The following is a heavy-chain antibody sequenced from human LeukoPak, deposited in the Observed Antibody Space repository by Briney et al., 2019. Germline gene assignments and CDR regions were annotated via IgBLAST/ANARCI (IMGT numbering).Heavy chain of an antibody. Sequence: GGSLRPSCAASGFTFSSYSMNWVRQAPGKGLEWVSYISSSSSTIYYADSVKGRFTISRDNAKNSLYLQMNSLRAEDTAVYYCARESSDWGGHDAFDIWGQGTMVTVSS. CDR3: ARESSDWGGHDAFDI. V-gene: IGHV3-48*01. D-gene: IGHD7-27*01. CDR2: ISSSSSTI. J-gene: IGHJ3*02. CDR1: GFTFSSYS.